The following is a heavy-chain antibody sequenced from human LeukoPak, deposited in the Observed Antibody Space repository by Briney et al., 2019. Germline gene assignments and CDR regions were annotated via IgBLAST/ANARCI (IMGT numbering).Heavy chain of an antibody. Sequence: GGSLRLSCAASGFTFSTYWMSWVRQAPGKGLEGVAIINQDGSQKYYVDSVKGRFTISRDNAKNSLYLQMDNLRVEDTAVYHCAKDVAWGRMDLWGQGTLATVSS. D-gene: IGHD3/OR15-3a*01. V-gene: IGHV3-7*01. CDR2: INQDGSQK. CDR1: GFTFSTYW. J-gene: IGHJ4*02. CDR3: AKDVAWGRMDL.